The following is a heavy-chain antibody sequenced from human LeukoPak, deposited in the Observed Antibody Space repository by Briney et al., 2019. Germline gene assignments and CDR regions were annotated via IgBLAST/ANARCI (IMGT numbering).Heavy chain of an antibody. V-gene: IGHV7-4-1*02. D-gene: IGHD6-19*01. J-gene: IGHJ1*01. Sequence: ASVKVSCKASGYTFTNYAMNWVRQAPGQGLEWMGWINTNTGNPTYAQGFTGRFVFSLDTSVSTAYLQISSLKAEDTAVYYCARTLAVAGPAEYFQHWGQGTLVTVSS. CDR3: ARTLAVAGPAEYFQH. CDR2: INTNTGNP. CDR1: GYTFTNYA.